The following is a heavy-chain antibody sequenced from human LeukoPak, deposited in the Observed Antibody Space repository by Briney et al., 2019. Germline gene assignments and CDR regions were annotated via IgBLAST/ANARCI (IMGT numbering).Heavy chain of an antibody. J-gene: IGHJ4*02. V-gene: IGHV3-7*01. CDR2: IKQDGSEK. D-gene: IGHD3-3*01. CDR1: GFTFSSYW. Sequence: PGGSLRLSCAASGFTFSSYWMSWVRQAPGKGLEWVANIKQDGSEKYYVDSVKGRFTISRDNAKNSLYLQMNSLRAEDTAVYYCARDPGDGGIMSYDFWSGYLHWGQGTLVTVSS. CDR3: ARDPGDGGIMSYDFWSGYLH.